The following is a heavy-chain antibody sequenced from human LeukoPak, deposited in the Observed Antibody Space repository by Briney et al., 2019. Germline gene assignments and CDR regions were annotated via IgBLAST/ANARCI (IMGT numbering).Heavy chain of an antibody. CDR3: ARHDSRGGSYDY. CDR1: GASISSYY. V-gene: IGHV4-4*09. D-gene: IGHD1-26*01. J-gene: IGHJ4*02. CDR2: TRISGYT. Sequence: SETLSLTCSVSGASISSYYWSWIRQPPGKGLEWLVYTRISGYTNYNPSLKSRVIISIDTSKNQFSLKLTSVTAADTAVYYCARHDSRGGSYDYWGQGTLVTVSS.